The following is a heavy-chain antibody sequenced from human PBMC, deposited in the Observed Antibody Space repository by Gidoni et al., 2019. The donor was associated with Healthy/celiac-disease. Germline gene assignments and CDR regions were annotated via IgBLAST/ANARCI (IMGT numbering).Heavy chain of an antibody. D-gene: IGHD2-15*01. CDR3: ARRFCSGGSCYPDY. Sequence: QVQLQESGPGLVKPSETLSLTCTVSGGSISSYYWSWIRQPPGQGLVWIGYIYYSGSTNYNPSLKSRFTISVDTSKNQFSLKLSSVTAADTAVYYCARRFCSGGSCYPDYWGQGTLVTVSS. V-gene: IGHV4-59*01. J-gene: IGHJ4*02. CDR2: IYYSGST. CDR1: GGSISSYY.